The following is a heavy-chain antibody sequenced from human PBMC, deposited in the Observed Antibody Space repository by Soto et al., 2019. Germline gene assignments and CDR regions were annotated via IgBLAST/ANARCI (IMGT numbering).Heavy chain of an antibody. CDR1: DDSINRDKYY. D-gene: IGHD5-12*01. CDR2: IYYRGNA. J-gene: IGHJ4*02. CDR3: ARLEGLATISYYVFL. V-gene: IGHV4-39*01. Sequence: PSETLSLTCSVSDDSINRDKYYWGWIRQHPGKGLEWIGSIYYRGNAYYNPSLQTRVTISLDTSKSQFSLKLNSVTAADSAVYFCARLEGLATISYYVFLWGPGALVAVSS.